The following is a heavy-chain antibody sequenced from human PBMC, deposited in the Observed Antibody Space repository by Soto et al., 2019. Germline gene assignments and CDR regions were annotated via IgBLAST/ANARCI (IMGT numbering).Heavy chain of an antibody. J-gene: IGHJ4*02. CDR1: GGSVSSASYY. CDR3: VSEGGIIPAH. V-gene: IGHV4-61*01. CDR2: IYYSGST. D-gene: IGHD2-2*02. Sequence: PSETLSLTCTVSGGSVSSASYYWSWIRQPPGKGLEWIGYIYYSGSTNYNPSLKSRVTMSVDTSKNQVSLNLSPVTAADTAMYYCVSEGGIIPAHWGQGTLVTVSS.